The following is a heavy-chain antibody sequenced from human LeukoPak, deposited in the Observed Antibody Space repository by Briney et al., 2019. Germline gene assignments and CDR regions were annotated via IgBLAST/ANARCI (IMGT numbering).Heavy chain of an antibody. CDR3: AKRRGLELTYYYYMDV. D-gene: IGHD1-7*01. CDR1: GDSISSGSYF. Sequence: ETLSLTCTVSGDSISSGSYFWGWIRRPPGKGLEWVSAISGSGGSTYYADSVKGRFTISRDNSKNTLYLQMNSLRAEDTAVYYCAKRRGLELTYYYYMDVWGKGTTVTVSS. V-gene: IGHV3-23*01. J-gene: IGHJ6*03. CDR2: ISGSGGST.